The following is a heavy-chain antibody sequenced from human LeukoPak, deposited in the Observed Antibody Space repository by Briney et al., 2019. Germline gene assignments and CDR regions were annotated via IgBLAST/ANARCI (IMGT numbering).Heavy chain of an antibody. CDR3: ARVYSSSPVD. J-gene: IGHJ4*02. V-gene: IGHV4-39*07. CDR1: GGSISSSGYY. Sequence: SETLSLTCTVSGGSISSSGYYWGWIRQPPGKGLEWIGSIYYSGSTNYNPSLKSRATISVDTSKNQFSLKLSSVTAADRAVYYCARVYSSSPVDWGQGTLVTVSS. D-gene: IGHD6-6*01. CDR2: IYYSGST.